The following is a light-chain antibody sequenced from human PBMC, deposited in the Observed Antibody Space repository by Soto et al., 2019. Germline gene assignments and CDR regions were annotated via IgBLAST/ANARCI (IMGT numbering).Light chain of an antibody. CDR2: GAS. CDR3: QQYNNWPET. Sequence: EIVMTQSPATLSVSPGERATLSCRASQSVSTNLAWYQQKPGQAPRLLIYGASTRATGLPVRFSGSGSGTEFTLTISSLQSEDFAVYYCQQYNNWPETFGQGTKVEIK. J-gene: IGKJ1*01. CDR1: QSVSTN. V-gene: IGKV3-15*01.